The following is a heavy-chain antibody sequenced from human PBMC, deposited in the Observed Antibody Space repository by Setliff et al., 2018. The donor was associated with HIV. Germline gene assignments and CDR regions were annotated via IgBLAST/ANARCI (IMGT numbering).Heavy chain of an antibody. Sequence: PSETLSLTCAVYGGSFSAYYWSWIRQPPGKGLEWIGEINHSGSTNYNPSLKTRVTIMVDTSKNQFSLKLDSVTAADTAVYYCAREWSYGAFDTFDVWGQGTMVTVSS. CDR2: INHSGST. V-gene: IGHV4-34*01. J-gene: IGHJ3*01. D-gene: IGHD5-18*01. CDR1: GGSFSAYY. CDR3: AREWSYGAFDTFDV.